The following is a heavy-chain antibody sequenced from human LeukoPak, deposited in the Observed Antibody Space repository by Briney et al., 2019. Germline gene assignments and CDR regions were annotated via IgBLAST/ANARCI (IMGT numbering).Heavy chain of an antibody. CDR3: ARDPSGYSHFDY. V-gene: IGHV3-66*02. D-gene: IGHD3-22*01. J-gene: IGHJ4*02. CDR2: ISGSGGST. CDR1: GFTVSSNY. Sequence: PGGSLRLSCAASGFTVSSNYMSWVRQAPGKGLEWVSAISGSGGSTYYADSVKGRFTISRDNSKNTLYLQMNSLRAEDTAVCYCARDPSGYSHFDYWGQGTLVTVSS.